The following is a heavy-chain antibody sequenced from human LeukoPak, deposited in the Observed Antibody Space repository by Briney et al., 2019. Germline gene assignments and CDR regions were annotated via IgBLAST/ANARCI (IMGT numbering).Heavy chain of an antibody. V-gene: IGHV4-4*02. CDR3: ARAYYDSSGYYPRGLDY. Sequence: GSLRLSCAASGFTFSSYAMSWVRQPPGKGLEWIGEIYHSGSTNYNPSLKSRVTISVDKPKNQFSLKLSSVTAADTAVYYCARAYYDSSGYYPRGLDYWGQGTLVTVSS. CDR1: GFTFSSYAM. J-gene: IGHJ4*02. D-gene: IGHD3-22*01. CDR2: IYHSGST.